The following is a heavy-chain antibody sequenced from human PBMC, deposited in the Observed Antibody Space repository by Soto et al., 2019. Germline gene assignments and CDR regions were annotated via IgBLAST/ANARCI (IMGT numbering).Heavy chain of an antibody. CDR3: AKDAADIAARPPGGMDV. J-gene: IGHJ6*02. D-gene: IGHD6-6*01. Sequence: QVQLVESGGGVVQPGRSLRLSCAASGFTFSSYGMHWVRQAPGKGLEWVAVISYDGSNKYYADSVKGRFTISRDNSKNTLYLQMNSLRAEDKAVYYCAKDAADIAARPPGGMDVWGQGTTVTVSS. CDR2: ISYDGSNK. CDR1: GFTFSSYG. V-gene: IGHV3-30*18.